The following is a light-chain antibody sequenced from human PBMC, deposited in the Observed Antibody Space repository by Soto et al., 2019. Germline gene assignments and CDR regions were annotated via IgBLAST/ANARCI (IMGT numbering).Light chain of an antibody. J-gene: IGLJ1*01. Sequence: QSVLTQPPSASGSPGQSITISCSGTRSDIGSYNYVAWYQQFPGKTPKILIYGVSNRPSGVSSRFSGSKSGNTASLTISGLQAEDEADYYCISYTGSSTSDVFGSGTKLTVL. CDR1: RSDIGSYNY. V-gene: IGLV2-14*01. CDR3: ISYTGSSTSDV. CDR2: GVS.